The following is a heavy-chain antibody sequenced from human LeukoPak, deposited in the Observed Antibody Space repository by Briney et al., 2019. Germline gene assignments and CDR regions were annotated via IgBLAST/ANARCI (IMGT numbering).Heavy chain of an antibody. J-gene: IGHJ6*02. CDR3: ARGTGIQLWHYYYYGMDV. Sequence: ASVKVSCKASGGTFSSYAISWVRQAPGQGLEWMGGIIPIFGTANYAQKFQGRVTITADESTSTAYMELSSLRSEDTAVYYCARGTGIQLWHYYYYGMDVWGQGTTVTVSS. CDR2: IIPIFGTA. V-gene: IGHV1-69*13. D-gene: IGHD5-18*01. CDR1: GGTFSSYA.